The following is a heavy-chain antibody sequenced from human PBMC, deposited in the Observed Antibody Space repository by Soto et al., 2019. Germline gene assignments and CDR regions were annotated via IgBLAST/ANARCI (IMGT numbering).Heavy chain of an antibody. V-gene: IGHV1-69*13. D-gene: IGHD6-13*01. Sequence: SVKVSCKASGGTFSSYAISWVRQAPGQGLEWMGGIIPIFGTANYAQKFQGRVTITADESTSTAYMELSSLRSEDTAVYYCARGNIAAAGIYYYGMDVWGQGTTVTVSS. CDR3: ARGNIAAAGIYYYGMDV. J-gene: IGHJ6*02. CDR2: IIPIFGTA. CDR1: GGTFSSYA.